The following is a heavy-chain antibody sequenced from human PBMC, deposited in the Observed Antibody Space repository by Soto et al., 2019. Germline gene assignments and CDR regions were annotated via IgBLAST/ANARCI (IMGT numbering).Heavy chain of an antibody. CDR3: AKVIFATYYYDSSGYYY. CDR1: GFTFSSYA. J-gene: IGHJ4*02. CDR2: ISGSGGST. D-gene: IGHD3-22*01. V-gene: IGHV3-23*01. Sequence: GGSLRLSCAASGFTFSSYAMSWVRQAPGKGLEWVSAISGSGGSTYYADSVKGRFTISRDNSKNTLYLQMNSLRAEDTAVYYCAKVIFATYYYDSSGYYYWGQGTLVTVSS.